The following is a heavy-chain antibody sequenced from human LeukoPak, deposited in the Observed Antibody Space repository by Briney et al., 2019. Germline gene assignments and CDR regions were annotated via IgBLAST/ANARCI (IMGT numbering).Heavy chain of an antibody. CDR1: GFTFTSTA. CDR2: ILVGSGNT. CDR3: ASDPPYTSSSAW. Sequence: SVKVSCKASGFTFTSTAVQWVRQARGQRLEWIGWILVGSGNTNYAQMFQERVTLTWDVSTSTAYMVLSSPRSEDTAIYYCASDPPYTSSSAWWGQGTLVTVSS. V-gene: IGHV1-58*01. J-gene: IGHJ4*02. D-gene: IGHD2-2*01.